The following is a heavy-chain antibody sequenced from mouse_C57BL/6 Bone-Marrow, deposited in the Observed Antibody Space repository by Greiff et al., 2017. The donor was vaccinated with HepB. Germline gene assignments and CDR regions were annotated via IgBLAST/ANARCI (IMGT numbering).Heavy chain of an antibody. CDR3: ARVGSNYSWFAY. Sequence: DVQLQESGPGLVKPSQSLSLTCSVTGYSITSGYYWNWIRQFPGNKLEWMGYISYDGSNNNNPSLKNRISITRDTSKNQFFMKFTSVTTEDTATYYIARVGSNYSWFAYWGQGTLVTVSA. CDR2: ISYDGSN. V-gene: IGHV3-6*01. J-gene: IGHJ3*01. CDR1: GYSITSGYY. D-gene: IGHD1-1*01.